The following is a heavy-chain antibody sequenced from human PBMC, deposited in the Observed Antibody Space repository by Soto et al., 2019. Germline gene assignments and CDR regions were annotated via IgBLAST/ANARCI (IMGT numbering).Heavy chain of an antibody. CDR3: ATRRGGPLDY. Sequence: QVQLVQSGAEVKKPGASVKVSCKVSGYTLTELSMHWVRQAPGKGLEWMGGFDPEDGETIYAQKFQSRVTMTEDKSTDKDYIELSSLRSENKAVYYCATRRGGPLDYWGQGTLVTVSS. J-gene: IGHJ4*02. CDR2: FDPEDGET. V-gene: IGHV1-24*01. CDR1: GYTLTELS.